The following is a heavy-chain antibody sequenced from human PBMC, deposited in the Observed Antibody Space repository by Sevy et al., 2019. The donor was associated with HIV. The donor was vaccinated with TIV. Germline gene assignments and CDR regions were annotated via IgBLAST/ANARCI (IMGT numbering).Heavy chain of an antibody. Sequence: GGSLRLSCAASGFTFNKYSMSWVRQPPGKGLEWVATLSFGCGEINYADSVKGRFTISRDNSKNSFYPQMNNLRAEDTALYYCAREGCTKPHDYWGQGTLVTVSS. CDR1: GFTFNKYS. CDR3: AREGCTKPHDY. D-gene: IGHD2-8*01. J-gene: IGHJ4*02. CDR2: LSFGCGEI. V-gene: IGHV3-23*01.